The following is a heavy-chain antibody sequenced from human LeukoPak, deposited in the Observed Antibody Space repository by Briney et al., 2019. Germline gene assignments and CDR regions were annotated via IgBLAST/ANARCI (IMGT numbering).Heavy chain of an antibody. V-gene: IGHV1-69*13. D-gene: IGHD3-9*01. J-gene: IGHJ6*03. CDR2: IIPIFGTA. Sequence: SVKVSCKASGYTFTGYYMHWVRQAPGQGLEWMGGIIPIFGTANYAQKFQGRVTITADESTSTAYMELSSLRSEDTAVYYCARGSPHYDILVFYYYYMDVWGKGTTVTISS. CDR3: ARGSPHYDILVFYYYYMDV. CDR1: GYTFTGYY.